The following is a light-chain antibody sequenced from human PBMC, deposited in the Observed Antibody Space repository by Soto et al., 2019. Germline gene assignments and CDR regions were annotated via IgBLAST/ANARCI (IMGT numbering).Light chain of an antibody. CDR3: QQRSNCPPTWT. V-gene: IGKV3-11*01. CDR2: DAS. J-gene: IGKJ1*01. CDR1: QSVSSY. Sequence: EIVLTQSPATLSFPPGERATLSCRASQSVSSYFAWYQQKHRQAPRLLLYDASNRATGIPARFSGSGAGTDFTLTISSLEPEDFAFSYGQQRSNCPPTWTCGQGTKVEIK.